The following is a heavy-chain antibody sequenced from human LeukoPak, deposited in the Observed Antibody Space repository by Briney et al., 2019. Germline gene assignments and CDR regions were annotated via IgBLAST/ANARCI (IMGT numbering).Heavy chain of an antibody. D-gene: IGHD3-22*01. CDR1: GFNFSSYA. V-gene: IGHV3-30*04. CDR3: VRGSDDYNSSGYYYHLGDY. CDR2: ISFDGSVK. J-gene: IGHJ4*02. Sequence: GGSLRLSCAASGFNFSSYAMHWVRQPPGKGPEWVAVISFDGSVKHYTDSVKGRFTISRDNSKNTLYLQMNSLRLEDTAVYFCVRGSDDYNSSGYYYHLGDYWGQGTLVSVSP.